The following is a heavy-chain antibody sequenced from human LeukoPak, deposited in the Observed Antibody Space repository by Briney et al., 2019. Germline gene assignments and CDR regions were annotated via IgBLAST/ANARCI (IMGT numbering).Heavy chain of an antibody. D-gene: IGHD6-6*01. J-gene: IGHJ6*02. CDR3: AAESSPAPFYYYGMDV. V-gene: IGHV1-58*02. CDR2: IVVGSGNT. Sequence: VASVKVSCKASGFTFTSSAMQWVRQARAQRLEWIGWIVVGSGNTNYAQKFQERVTITRDMSTSTAYMELSSLRSEDTAVYYCAAESSPAPFYYYGMDVWGQGTTVTVSS. CDR1: GFTFTSSA.